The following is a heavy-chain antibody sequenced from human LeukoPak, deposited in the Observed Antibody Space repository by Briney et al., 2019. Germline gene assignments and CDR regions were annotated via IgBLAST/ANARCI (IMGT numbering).Heavy chain of an antibody. D-gene: IGHD6-6*01. Sequence: PSETLSLTCTVSGGSISSSSYYWGWIRQPPGKGLEWIGSIYYSGSTYYNPSLKSRVTISVDTSKNQFSLKLSSVTAADTAVYYCARRGWQLVQGYYFDYWGQGTLVTVSS. CDR2: IYYSGST. V-gene: IGHV4-39*01. CDR1: GGSISSSSYY. J-gene: IGHJ4*02. CDR3: ARRGWQLVQGYYFDY.